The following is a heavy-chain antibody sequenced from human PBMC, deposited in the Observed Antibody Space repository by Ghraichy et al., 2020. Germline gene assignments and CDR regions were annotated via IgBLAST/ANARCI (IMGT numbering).Heavy chain of an antibody. J-gene: IGHJ4*02. D-gene: IGHD5-24*01. Sequence: GESLNISCAASGFNFTASWMNWVRQAPGKGLEWVAGIKQDGREKYHVDSVKGRFTISRDNAKNSLYLQMNSLRVEDTAVYYCARDRAYKSFDYWGQGILVTVSS. CDR3: ARDRAYKSFDY. V-gene: IGHV3-7*03. CDR1: GFNFTASW. CDR2: IKQDGREK.